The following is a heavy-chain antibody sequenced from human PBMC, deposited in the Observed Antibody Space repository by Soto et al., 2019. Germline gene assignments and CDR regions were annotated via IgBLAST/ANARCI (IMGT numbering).Heavy chain of an antibody. J-gene: IGHJ3*02. CDR2: INPNSGGT. CDR1: GYTFTGYY. CDR3: ARARRIAARPHAFDI. D-gene: IGHD6-6*01. Sequence: ASVKVSCKASGYTFTGYYMHWVRQAPGQGLEWMGWINPNSGGTNYAQKFQGWVTMTRDTSISTAYMELSRLRSDDTAVYYCARARRIAARPHAFDIWGQGTMVTVSS. V-gene: IGHV1-2*04.